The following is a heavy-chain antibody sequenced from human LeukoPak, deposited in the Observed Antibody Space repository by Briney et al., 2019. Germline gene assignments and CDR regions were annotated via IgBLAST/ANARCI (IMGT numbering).Heavy chain of an antibody. CDR1: GFTFSSYG. Sequence: PGGSLRLSCAASGFTFSSYGMHWVRQAPGKGLEWVAFIRYDGSNKYYADSVKGRFTISRDNSKNTLYLQMNSKRAEDTVVYYCAKDLATTAPGGYFDYWGQGTLVTVSS. CDR2: IRYDGSNK. J-gene: IGHJ4*02. V-gene: IGHV3-30*02. CDR3: AKDLATTAPGGYFDY. D-gene: IGHD4-11*01.